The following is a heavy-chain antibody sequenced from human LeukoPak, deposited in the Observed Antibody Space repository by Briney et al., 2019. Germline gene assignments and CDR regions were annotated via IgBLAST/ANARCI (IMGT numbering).Heavy chain of an antibody. CDR1: GFTFSSYE. CDR3: ASSSWYALDY. CDR2: ISSSGSTM. Sequence: GGSLRLSCAASGFTFSSYERNWVRLAPGKGLEWISYISSSGSTMYYADSVKGRFTISRDNAKNSLYLQMNSLRAEDTAIYYCASSSWYALDYWGQGTLVTVSS. J-gene: IGHJ4*02. D-gene: IGHD6-13*01. V-gene: IGHV3-48*03.